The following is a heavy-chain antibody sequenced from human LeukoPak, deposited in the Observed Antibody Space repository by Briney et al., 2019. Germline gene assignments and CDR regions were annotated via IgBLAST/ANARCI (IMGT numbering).Heavy chain of an antibody. CDR3: AKGWIKLNSPPLDY. V-gene: IGHV3-23*01. J-gene: IGHJ4*02. D-gene: IGHD5-18*01. Sequence: GGSLRLSCEASGFTFTSYSMTWVRQAPGEELEWVSAITGSGLSTYYSDSVKGRFSISRDNAKNTLYLQMNSLTAGDTAIYYCAKGWIKLNSPPLDYWGQGTLVRVSS. CDR1: GFTFTSYS. CDR2: ITGSGLST.